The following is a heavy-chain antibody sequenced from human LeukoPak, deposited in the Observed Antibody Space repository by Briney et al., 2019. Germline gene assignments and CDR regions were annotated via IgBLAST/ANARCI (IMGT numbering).Heavy chain of an antibody. V-gene: IGHV4-39*07. CDR3: ARLKPYSYGNIDY. CDR1: GGSISSSSYY. CDR2: IYYSGST. D-gene: IGHD5-18*01. J-gene: IGHJ4*02. Sequence: KPSETLSLTCTVSGGSISSSSYYWGWIRQPPGKGLEWIGSIYYSGSTYYNPSLKSRVTISVDTSKNQFSLKLSSVTAADTAVYYCARLKPYSYGNIDYWGQGTLVTVSS.